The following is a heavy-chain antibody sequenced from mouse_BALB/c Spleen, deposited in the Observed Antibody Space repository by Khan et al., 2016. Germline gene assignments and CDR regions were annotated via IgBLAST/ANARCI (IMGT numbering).Heavy chain of an antibody. CDR3: VREGASNYGYYCAMDY. V-gene: IGHV1S137*01. D-gene: IGHD1-1*02. J-gene: IGHJ4*01. CDR2: ITTYNGNA. CDR1: GYTFTDYA. Sequence: QIQLVQSGPEVVRPGVSVKISCKGSGYTFTDYAMHWVKQSHTKSLEWIGLITTYNGNANYNQKFKGKATMTVDKSSSTAYMELARLTSEDSAIYYGVREGASNYGYYCAMDYWGQGTSVTVSS.